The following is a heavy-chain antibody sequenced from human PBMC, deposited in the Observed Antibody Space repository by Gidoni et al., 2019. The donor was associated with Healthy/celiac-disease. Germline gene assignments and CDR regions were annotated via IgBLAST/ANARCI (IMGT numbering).Heavy chain of an antibody. D-gene: IGHD6-13*01. CDR2: IIPIFGTA. V-gene: IGHV1-69*01. J-gene: IGHJ6*02. CDR3: ARVRQGSSWPYYYYGMDV. Sequence: DGIIPIFGTANYAQKFQGRVTITADESTSTAYRELSRLRSEDTALYYCARVRQGSSWPYYYYGMDVWGQGTTVTVSS.